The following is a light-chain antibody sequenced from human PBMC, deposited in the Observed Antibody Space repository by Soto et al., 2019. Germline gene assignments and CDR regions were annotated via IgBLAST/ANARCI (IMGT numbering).Light chain of an antibody. J-gene: IGKJ4*01. Sequence: EIVMTQSPATLSVSPGERATLSCRASQSVSSNFAWYQQKPGQAPRLLIYGASTRATGIPARFSGRVSGTEVTRTAGSLQSEDFAVYYCQQYKNWPLTFGGGTKVEIK. V-gene: IGKV3-15*01. CDR2: GAS. CDR1: QSVSSN. CDR3: QQYKNWPLT.